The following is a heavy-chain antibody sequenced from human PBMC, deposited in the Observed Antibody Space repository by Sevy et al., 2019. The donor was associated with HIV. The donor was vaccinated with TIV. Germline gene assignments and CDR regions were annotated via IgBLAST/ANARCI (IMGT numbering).Heavy chain of an antibody. CDR2: ISYEGSNK. Sequence: GGSLRLSCAASGFTFSSYAMHWVRQAPGKGLEWVAVISYEGSNKYYADSVKGRFTISRDNSKNTLYLQMNSLRAEDTAVYYCARETNIAVAAHGDYWGQGTLVTVSS. V-gene: IGHV3-30-3*01. J-gene: IGHJ4*02. CDR1: GFTFSSYA. CDR3: ARETNIAVAAHGDY. D-gene: IGHD6-19*01.